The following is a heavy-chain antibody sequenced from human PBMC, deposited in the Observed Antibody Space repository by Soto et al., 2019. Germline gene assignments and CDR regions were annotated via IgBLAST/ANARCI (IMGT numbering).Heavy chain of an antibody. CDR1: GGSITSDGYF. Sequence: TLSLTCTVSGGSITSDGYFWTWIRQHPGKGLEWIGYIYYSGSAYYNPSLKSRVSISVDTSESQFSLKLSSVTAADTAVYYCARYLNVGGFDYWGQGALVTVSS. V-gene: IGHV4-31*03. CDR3: ARYLNVGGFDY. D-gene: IGHD3-16*01. J-gene: IGHJ4*02. CDR2: IYYSGSA.